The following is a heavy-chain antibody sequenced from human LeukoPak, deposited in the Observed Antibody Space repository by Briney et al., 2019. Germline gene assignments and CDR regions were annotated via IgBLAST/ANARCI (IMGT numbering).Heavy chain of an antibody. J-gene: IGHJ6*02. V-gene: IGHV3-7*03. Sequence: GGSLRLSCAASGFTFSNYWMTWVRQAPGKELEWVANINRDGSERYYVDSVKGRFTISRDDAKSSLYLQMNSLRAEDTAVYYCARRNAMDVWGQGTTVIVFS. CDR3: ARRNAMDV. CDR1: GFTFSNYW. CDR2: INRDGSER.